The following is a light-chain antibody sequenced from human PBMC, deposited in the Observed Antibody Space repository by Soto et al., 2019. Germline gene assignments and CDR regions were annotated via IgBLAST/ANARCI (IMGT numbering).Light chain of an antibody. CDR1: QSVSTN. J-gene: IGKJ2*01. CDR2: GAS. Sequence: EIVMAQSPAPLSVSPGERATLSCRASQSVSTNLAWYQQKPGQAPRLLIHGASIRATGIPARFSGSGSRTEFTLTISSLQSEDFAVYYCQQYNNWPPYTFGQGTKVDIK. CDR3: QQYNNWPPYT. V-gene: IGKV3-15*01.